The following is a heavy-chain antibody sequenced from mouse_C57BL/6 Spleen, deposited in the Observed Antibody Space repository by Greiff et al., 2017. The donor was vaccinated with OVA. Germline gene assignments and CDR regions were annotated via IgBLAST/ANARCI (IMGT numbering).Heavy chain of an antibody. V-gene: IGHV1-50*01. J-gene: IGHJ2*01. Sequence: QSCKASGYTFTSYWMQWVKQRPGQGLEWIGEIDPSDSYTNYNQKFKGKATLTVDTSSSTAYMQLSSLTSEDSAVYYCASPAYWGQGTTLTVSS. CDR2: IDPSDSYT. CDR1: GYTFTSYW. CDR3: ASPAY.